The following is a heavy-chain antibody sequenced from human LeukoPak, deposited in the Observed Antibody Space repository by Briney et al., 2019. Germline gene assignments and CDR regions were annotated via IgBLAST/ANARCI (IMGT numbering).Heavy chain of an antibody. CDR3: TTEFGGYYFDY. V-gene: IGHV3-15*01. CDR1: GFTLSNAW. D-gene: IGHD3-16*01. Sequence: GGSLRLSCAAPGFTLSNAWMTWVRQAPGKGLEWVGRIRSKSHGGTSDYAAPVKGKFTISRDDSKNTLYLQMNSLNIEDTAVYYCTTEFGGYYFDYWAQGTLVTVSS. J-gene: IGHJ4*02. CDR2: IRSKSHGGTS.